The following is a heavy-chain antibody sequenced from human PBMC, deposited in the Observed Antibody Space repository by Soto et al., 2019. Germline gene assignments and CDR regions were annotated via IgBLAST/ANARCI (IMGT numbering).Heavy chain of an antibody. CDR2: MNPKTGNT. CDR1: GYTFTNYN. V-gene: IGHV1-8*01. Sequence: QEQLVQSGAEVKKPGAPVKVSCKASGYTFTNYNINWVRQATGQGLEWMGWMNPKTGNTGYVEKFQGRVTMTRNSSINTAFMELSGLRSEDTAVYYCAREAASDPSFYYHYMDVWGKGTTVTVSS. D-gene: IGHD6-25*01. CDR3: AREAASDPSFYYHYMDV. J-gene: IGHJ6*03.